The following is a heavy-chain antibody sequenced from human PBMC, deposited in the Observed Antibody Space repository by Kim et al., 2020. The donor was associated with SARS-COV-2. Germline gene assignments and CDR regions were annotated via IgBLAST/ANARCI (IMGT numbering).Heavy chain of an antibody. CDR1: GFTFSSYA. D-gene: IGHD3-22*01. CDR3: ARDRRITMIVVVTNYYYYYGMDV. V-gene: IGHV3-30*04. J-gene: IGHJ6*02. CDR2: ISYDGSNK. Sequence: GGSLRLSCAASGFTFSSYAMHWVRQAPGKGLEWVAVISYDGSNKYYADSVKGRFTISRDNSKNTLYLQMNSLRAEDTAVYYCARDRRITMIVVVTNYYYYYGMDVWGQGTTVTVSS.